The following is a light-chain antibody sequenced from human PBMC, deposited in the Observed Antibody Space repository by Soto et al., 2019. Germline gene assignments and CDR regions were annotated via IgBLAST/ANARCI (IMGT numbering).Light chain of an antibody. CDR3: QQYGSSPPIT. Sequence: ENVLTQSPGTLSLSPGERATLSCRASQSVSNSYLAWYQQKPGQAPRLLIYGASSRATGIPDRFSGSGSGTDFTLTISRLEPEDFAVYYCQQYGSSPPITFGQGTRLEIK. CDR2: GAS. CDR1: QSVSNSY. V-gene: IGKV3-20*01. J-gene: IGKJ5*01.